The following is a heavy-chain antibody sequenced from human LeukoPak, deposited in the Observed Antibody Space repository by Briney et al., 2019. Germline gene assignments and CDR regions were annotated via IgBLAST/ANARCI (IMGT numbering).Heavy chain of an antibody. CDR1: GGTFSSYA. D-gene: IGHD3-22*01. V-gene: IGHV1-69*13. CDR3: ASGEHSRELITMIVTGAFDI. J-gene: IGHJ3*02. Sequence: SVKVSCKASGGTFSSYAISWVRQAPGQGLEWMGGIIPIFGTANYAQKFQGRVTITADESTSTAYMELSSLRSEDTAVYYCASGEHSRELITMIVTGAFDIWGQGTMVTVSS. CDR2: IIPIFGTA.